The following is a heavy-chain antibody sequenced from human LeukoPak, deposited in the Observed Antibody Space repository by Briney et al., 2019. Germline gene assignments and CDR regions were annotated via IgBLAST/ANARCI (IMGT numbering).Heavy chain of an antibody. D-gene: IGHD6-13*01. CDR2: ISVSGGTT. J-gene: IGHJ4*02. V-gene: IGHV3-23*01. CDR3: AKVMGSSSSSDY. Sequence: GGSLRLSCAASGFTFSAYAMGWVRQAPGKGLEWVSGISVSGGTTDYAGSVKGRFTISRDNSKNTLYLQMNSLRAEDTAVYYCAKVMGSSSSSDYWGQGTLVTVSS. CDR1: GFTFSAYA.